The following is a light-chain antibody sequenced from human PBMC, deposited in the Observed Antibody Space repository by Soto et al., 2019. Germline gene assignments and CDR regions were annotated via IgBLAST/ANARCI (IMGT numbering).Light chain of an antibody. J-gene: IGKJ1*01. CDR2: GAS. CDR3: QQYNNWPPRWT. V-gene: IGKV3-15*01. Sequence: EIVMTQSPATLSVSPGERATLSCRASQSVSSNLSCYQQKPGQAPRLLIYGASTRATGIPARFSGSGSGTEFTLTISSLQSEDFAVYYCQQYNNWPPRWTFGKGTKVEIK. CDR1: QSVSSN.